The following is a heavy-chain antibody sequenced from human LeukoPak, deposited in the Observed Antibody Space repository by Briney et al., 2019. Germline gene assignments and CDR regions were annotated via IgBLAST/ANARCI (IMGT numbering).Heavy chain of an antibody. V-gene: IGHV4-4*07. D-gene: IGHD3-16*01. CDR3: ARERYDYVWGSYDYYYYYMDV. Sequence: SETLSLTCTVSGGSISSYYWSWIRQPAGKGLEWIGRIYTSGSTNYNPSLRSRVTMSVDTSKNQFSLKLSSVTAADTAVYYCARERYDYVWGSYDYYYYYMDVWGKGTTVTISS. J-gene: IGHJ6*03. CDR2: IYTSGST. CDR1: GGSISSYY.